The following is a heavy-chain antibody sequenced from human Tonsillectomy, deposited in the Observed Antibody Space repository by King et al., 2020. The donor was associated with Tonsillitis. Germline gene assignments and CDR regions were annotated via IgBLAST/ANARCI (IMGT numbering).Heavy chain of an antibody. J-gene: IGHJ4*02. CDR2: IYHSGST. V-gene: IGHV4-38-2*02. Sequence: VQLQESGPGLVKPSETLSLTCTVSGYSISSGYYWGWIRQPPGKGLEWIGSIYHSGSTYYNPSLKSRVTISVDTSKNQFSLKLSSVTAADTAVYYCAGGYSSGWNDGGVHFDYWGQGTLVTVSS. CDR1: GYSISSGYY. CDR3: AGGYSSGWNDGGVHFDY. D-gene: IGHD6-19*01.